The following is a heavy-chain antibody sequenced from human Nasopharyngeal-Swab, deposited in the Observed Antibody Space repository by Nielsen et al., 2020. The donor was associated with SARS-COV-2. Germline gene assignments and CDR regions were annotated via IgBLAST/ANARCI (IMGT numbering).Heavy chain of an antibody. Sequence: GGFLRLSVEASGLSFSSYWRSWVRQPPGKGLVGVSRISPDGRGTSFANSVRGRFTISRDNAKNTLYLQRKSLRVEDTAVYYCARDAPAHYGAFYWGRGTLVTVSS. J-gene: IGHJ4*02. CDR3: ARDAPAHYGAFY. CDR2: ISPDGRGT. V-gene: IGHV3-74*01. D-gene: IGHD4-17*01. CDR1: GLSFSSYW.